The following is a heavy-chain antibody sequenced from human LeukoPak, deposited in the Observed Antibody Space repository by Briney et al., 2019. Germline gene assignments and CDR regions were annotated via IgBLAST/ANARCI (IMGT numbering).Heavy chain of an antibody. D-gene: IGHD6-13*01. CDR2: IRYDGSNK. CDR3: ATSIAAAVYYYYGMDV. Sequence: GGSLRLSCAASRFTFSSYGMHWVRQAPGKGLEWVAFIRYDGSNKYYADSVKGRFTISRDNSKNTLYLQMNSLRAEDTAVHYCATSIAAAVYYYYGMDVWGQGTTVTVSS. CDR1: RFTFSSYG. V-gene: IGHV3-30*02. J-gene: IGHJ6*02.